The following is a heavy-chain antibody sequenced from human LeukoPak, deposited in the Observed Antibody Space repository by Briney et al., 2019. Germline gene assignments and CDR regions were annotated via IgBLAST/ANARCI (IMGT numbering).Heavy chain of an antibody. CDR2: IYYSGRT. CDR1: GDSIRRSDFY. J-gene: IGHJ1*01. CDR3: ARRRYYDGSGYLE. D-gene: IGHD3-22*01. V-gene: IGHV4-39*01. Sequence: PSETLSLTCSVSGDSIRRSDFYWDWIRQPPGKGLEWIGTIYYSGRTYYSPSLKSRVAMSVAASNNQFSLNLRSVTAADTAVYYCARRRYYDGSGYLEWGQGTLLSVSS.